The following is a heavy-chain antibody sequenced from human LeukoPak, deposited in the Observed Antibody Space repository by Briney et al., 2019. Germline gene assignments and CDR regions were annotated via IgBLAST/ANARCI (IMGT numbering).Heavy chain of an antibody. CDR2: ISSSSSTV. V-gene: IGHV3-48*02. CDR3: ARDKVVGATFFDY. CDR1: GFNFSNFG. J-gene: IGHJ4*02. D-gene: IGHD1-26*01. Sequence: GGSLRLSCAASGFNFSNFGMHWVRQAPGKGLEWVSYISSSSSTVYYADSVKGRFTISRDNAKNSLYLQMNSLRDEDTAVYYCARDKVVGATFFDYWGQGTLVTVSS.